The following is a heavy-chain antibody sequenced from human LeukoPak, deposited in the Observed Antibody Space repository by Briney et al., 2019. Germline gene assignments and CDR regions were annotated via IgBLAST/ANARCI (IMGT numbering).Heavy chain of an antibody. CDR2: IFGSGGSA. V-gene: IGHV3-23*01. Sequence: GGSLRLSCAASGFTFNSDAMYWVRQAPGKGLEWVSGIFGSGGSAHYADSVKGRFTISRDNSKNTVYLQMDSLRVEDTAVYYCGKTTTGYSSGRYPGWPVDYWGQGTPVTVSS. D-gene: IGHD6-19*01. CDR1: GFTFNSDA. CDR3: GKTTTGYSSGRYPGWPVDY. J-gene: IGHJ4*02.